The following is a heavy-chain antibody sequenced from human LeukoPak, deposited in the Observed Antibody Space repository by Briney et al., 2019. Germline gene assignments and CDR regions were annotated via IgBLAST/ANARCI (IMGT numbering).Heavy chain of an antibody. Sequence: QPGGSLRLSCAASGFTFSSYAMSWVRQAPGKGLEWVSAISGSGGSTYYADSVKGRFTISRDNSKNTLYLQMNSLRPEDSAVYYCAMSPGYSYGHHYYYMDVWGKGTTVSVSS. CDR3: AMSPGYSYGHHYYYMDV. D-gene: IGHD5-18*01. CDR1: GFTFSSYA. CDR2: ISGSGGST. J-gene: IGHJ6*03. V-gene: IGHV3-23*01.